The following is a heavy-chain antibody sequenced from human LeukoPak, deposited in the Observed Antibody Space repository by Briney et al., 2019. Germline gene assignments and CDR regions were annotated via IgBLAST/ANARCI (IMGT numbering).Heavy chain of an antibody. Sequence: PGGSLRLSCAASGFTFSSYGMHWVRQAPGKGLEWVAFIRYDGSNKYYADSVKGRFAISRDNADNSLYLQMNSLRAEDTAVYYCARERPHMGGTDAFDIWGQGTMVTVSS. CDR3: ARERPHMGGTDAFDI. J-gene: IGHJ3*02. CDR2: IRYDGSNK. CDR1: GFTFSSYG. D-gene: IGHD3-16*01. V-gene: IGHV3-30*02.